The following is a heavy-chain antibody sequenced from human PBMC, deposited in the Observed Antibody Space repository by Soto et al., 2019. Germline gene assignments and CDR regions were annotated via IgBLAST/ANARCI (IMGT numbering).Heavy chain of an antibody. V-gene: IGHV3-30*18. CDR2: ISYDGSNK. CDR1: GFTFSSYS. CDR3: AKDHAGGHAY. D-gene: IGHD2-15*01. Sequence: GGSLRLSCTASGFTFSSYSMNWVRQAPGKGLEWVAVISYDGSNKYYADSVKGRFTISRDNSKNTLYLQMNSLRAEDTAVYYCAKDHAGGHAYWGQGTLVTVSS. J-gene: IGHJ4*02.